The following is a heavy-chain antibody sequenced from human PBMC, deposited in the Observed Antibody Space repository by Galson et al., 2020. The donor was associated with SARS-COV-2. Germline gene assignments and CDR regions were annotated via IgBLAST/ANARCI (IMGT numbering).Heavy chain of an antibody. D-gene: IGHD3-10*01. CDR3: ARTDTIEYYYGAGTEPLVDY. Sequence: ASVKVSCKASGYTFTSYGISWVRQAPGQRLEWMGWISAYNDHTKYAQNLQGRVTMTTDTSTATAYMELRSLRSDDTAVFYCARTDTIEYYYGAGTEPLVDYWGQGTLVTVSS. CDR2: ISAYNDHT. J-gene: IGHJ4*02. CDR1: GYTFTSYG. V-gene: IGHV1-18*01.